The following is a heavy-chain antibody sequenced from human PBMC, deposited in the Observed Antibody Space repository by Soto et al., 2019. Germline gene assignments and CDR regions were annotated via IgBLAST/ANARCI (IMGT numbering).Heavy chain of an antibody. D-gene: IGHD5-12*01. J-gene: IGHJ4*02. CDR1: GGSISSYY. CDR2: IYYSGST. V-gene: IGHV4-59*08. CDR3: ASTKDIVATIFDY. Sequence: PSETLSLTCTVSGGSISSYYWSWIRQPPGKGLEWIGYIYYSGSTNYNPSLKSRVTISVDTSKNQFSLKLSSVTAADTAVYYCASTKDIVATIFDYWGQGTLVTVSS.